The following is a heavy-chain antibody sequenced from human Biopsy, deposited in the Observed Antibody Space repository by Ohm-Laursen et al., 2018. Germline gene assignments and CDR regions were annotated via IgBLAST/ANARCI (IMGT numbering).Heavy chain of an antibody. J-gene: IGHJ4*02. CDR3: ARGPHSGSHSCFDY. Sequence: GASVKVSCKAPGGTFSNYGVNWVRQAPGQGLEWMGGIIPMFGTANYAQMFQGRVTISADESTNTSYMELSSLTTEDTAIYYCARGPHSGSHSCFDYWGRGTLVTVSS. CDR2: IIPMFGTA. D-gene: IGHD1-26*01. CDR1: GGTFSNYG. V-gene: IGHV1-69*13.